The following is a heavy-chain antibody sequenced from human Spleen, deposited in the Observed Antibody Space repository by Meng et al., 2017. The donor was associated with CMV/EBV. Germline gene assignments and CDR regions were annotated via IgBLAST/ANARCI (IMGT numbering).Heavy chain of an antibody. CDR1: GFTFSSYG. V-gene: IGHV3-30*02. CDR2: IRYDGSNK. CDR3: AKDGGPIAVAGTHQGY. Sequence: GESLKISCAASGFTFSSYGMHWVRQAPGKGLEWVAFIRYDGSNKYYADSVNGRFTISRDNSKNTLYLQMNSLRAEDTAVYYCAKDGGPIAVAGTHQGYWGQGTLVTVSS. D-gene: IGHD6-19*01. J-gene: IGHJ4*02.